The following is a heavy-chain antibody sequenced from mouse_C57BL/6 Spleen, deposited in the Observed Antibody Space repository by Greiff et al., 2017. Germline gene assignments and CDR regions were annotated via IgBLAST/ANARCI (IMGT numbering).Heavy chain of an antibody. CDR3: ARYPIYYYGSRRGDYFDY. J-gene: IGHJ2*01. CDR1: GYTFTSYW. CDR2: IYPGSGST. V-gene: IGHV1-55*01. D-gene: IGHD1-1*01. Sequence: VQLQQPGAELVKPGASVKMSCKASGYTFTSYWITWVKQRPGQGLEWIGDIYPGSGSTNYNEKFKSKATLTVDTSSSTAYMQLSSLTSEDSAVYYCARYPIYYYGSRRGDYFDYWGQGTTLTVSS.